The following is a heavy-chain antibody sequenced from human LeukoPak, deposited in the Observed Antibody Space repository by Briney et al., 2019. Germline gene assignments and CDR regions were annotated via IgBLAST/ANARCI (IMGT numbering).Heavy chain of an antibody. CDR2: ISGSGGST. CDR3: AKDSMIVVGNFDY. CDR1: GFTFSSYA. Sequence: PGGSLRLSCAASGFTFSSYAMSRVRQAPGKGLEWVSAISGSGGSTYYADSVKGRFTISRDNSKNTLYLQMNSLRAEDTAVYYCAKDSMIVVGNFDYWGQGTLVTVSS. J-gene: IGHJ4*02. V-gene: IGHV3-23*01. D-gene: IGHD3-22*01.